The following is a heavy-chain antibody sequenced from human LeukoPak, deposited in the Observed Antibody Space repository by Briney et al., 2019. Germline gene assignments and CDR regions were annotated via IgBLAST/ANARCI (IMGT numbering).Heavy chain of an antibody. J-gene: IGHJ3*02. Sequence: SETLSLTCTVSGGSISSSSYYWGWIRQPPGKGLEWIGSIYHSGSTYYNPSLKSRVTISVDTSKNQFSLKLSSVTAADTAVYYCARAALTTAAGTGGAFDIWGQGTMVTVSS. V-gene: IGHV4-39*07. CDR1: GGSISSSSYY. D-gene: IGHD6-13*01. CDR2: IYHSGST. CDR3: ARAALTTAAGTGGAFDI.